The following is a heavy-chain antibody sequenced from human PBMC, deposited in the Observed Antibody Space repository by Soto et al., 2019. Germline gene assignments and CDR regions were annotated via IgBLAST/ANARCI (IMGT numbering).Heavy chain of an antibody. J-gene: IGHJ4*02. V-gene: IGHV3-74*01. D-gene: IGHD3-22*01. CDR1: GFIFSRYW. CDR2: INSDGTST. Sequence: GGSLRLSCAASGFIFSRYWFHWVRQAPGKGLVWVSRINSDGTSTNYADSVKGRFTISRDNAKNTVHLQMNSLRAEDTAVYYCLKGGSYDNSGYVDYWGQGTLVTVSS. CDR3: LKGGSYDNSGYVDY.